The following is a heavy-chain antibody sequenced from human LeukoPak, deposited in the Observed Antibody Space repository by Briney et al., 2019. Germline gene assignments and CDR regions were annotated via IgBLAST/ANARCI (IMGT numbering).Heavy chain of an antibody. V-gene: IGHV4-39*07. CDR2: IYYSGST. D-gene: IGHD6-13*01. J-gene: IGHJ4*02. Sequence: SETLSLTCTVSGGSISSSSYYWGWIRQPPGKGLEWIGSIYYSGSTYYNPSLKSRVTISVDTSKNQFSLKLSSVTAADTAVYYCARVAAAWSPDYWGQGTLVTVSS. CDR1: GGSISSSSYY. CDR3: ARVAAAWSPDY.